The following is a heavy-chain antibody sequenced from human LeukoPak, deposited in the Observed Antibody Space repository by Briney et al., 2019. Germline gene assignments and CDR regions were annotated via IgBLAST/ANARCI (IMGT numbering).Heavy chain of an antibody. D-gene: IGHD3-22*01. CDR3: ARGISPYYYDSSGYPFLH. V-gene: IGHV4-59*01. J-gene: IGHJ1*01. CDR1: GGSISSYY. Sequence: SETLSLTCTVSGGSISSYYWSWIRPPSGKGLEWSGYIYYSGSANYNPSLKSRVAISVDTSKNQFSLKLSSVTAADTAIYYCARGISPYYYDSSGYPFLHWGQGTLLTVSS. CDR2: IYYSGSA.